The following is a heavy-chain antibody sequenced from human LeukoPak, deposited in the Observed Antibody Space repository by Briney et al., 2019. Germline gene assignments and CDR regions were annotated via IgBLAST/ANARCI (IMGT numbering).Heavy chain of an antibody. Sequence: GGSLRLSCAASGFTFSSYWISWVRQAPGKGLEWVANIKQDGSEIYYVDSVKGRFTISRDNAKNSLYLQMNSLRAEDTAVYYCARDLSADSSGWDRHFDYWGQGNLVTVSS. V-gene: IGHV3-7*01. D-gene: IGHD6-19*01. CDR2: IKQDGSEI. CDR3: ARDLSADSSGWDRHFDY. CDR1: GFTFSSYW. J-gene: IGHJ4*02.